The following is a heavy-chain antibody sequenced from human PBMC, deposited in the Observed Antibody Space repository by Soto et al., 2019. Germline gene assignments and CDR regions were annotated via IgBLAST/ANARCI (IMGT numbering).Heavy chain of an antibody. Sequence: SETLSLTCTVSGGSISSYYCSWIRQAAGKGLEWIGRIHTSGSPNYNPSLKSRVTMSADTSKNQFSLKLTSVTAADTAMYYCATGGTYFDYWGQGTLVTVSS. V-gene: IGHV4-4*07. CDR3: ATGGTYFDY. J-gene: IGHJ4*02. CDR1: GGSISSYY. CDR2: IHTSGSP.